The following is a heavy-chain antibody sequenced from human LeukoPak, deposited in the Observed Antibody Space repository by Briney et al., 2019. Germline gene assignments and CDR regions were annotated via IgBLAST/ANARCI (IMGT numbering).Heavy chain of an antibody. V-gene: IGHV3-33*08. CDR2: IWSDGTNS. J-gene: IGHJ4*01. CDR1: GFIYSHYG. D-gene: IGHD4-11*01. CDR3: VRDAQRGFDYSNSLRY. Sequence: GRSLTLSCAASGFIYSHYGMHWVRQAPGKGLEWVAAIWSDGTNSFYGGSVKGRFTISRDNSQNTLFLQMDSLRVEDTAVYYCVRDAQRGFDYSNSLRYWGHGTLVTVSS.